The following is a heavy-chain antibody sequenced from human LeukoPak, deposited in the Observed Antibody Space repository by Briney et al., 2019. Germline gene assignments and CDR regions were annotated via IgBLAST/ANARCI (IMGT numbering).Heavy chain of an antibody. J-gene: IGHJ5*02. V-gene: IGHV7-4-1*02. D-gene: IGHD2-15*01. CDR1: GYTFTSYG. Sequence: ASVKVSCTASGYTFTSYGVSWVRQAPGQGLEWMGWINTNTGNPTYAQGFTGRFVFSLDTSVSTAYLQISSLKAADTAVYYCARERDCSGGSCHWNWFDPWGQGTLVTVSS. CDR3: ARERDCSGGSCHWNWFDP. CDR2: INTNTGNP.